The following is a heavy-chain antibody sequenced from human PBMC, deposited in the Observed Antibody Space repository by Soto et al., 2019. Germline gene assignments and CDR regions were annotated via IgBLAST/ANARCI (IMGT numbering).Heavy chain of an antibody. CDR1: GYTFAGYY. CDR3: ARGDTATGGYYYGMDV. J-gene: IGHJ6*02. CDR2: IIPIFGTA. D-gene: IGHD5-18*01. Sequence: SVKVSCKASGYTFAGYYMHWVRQAPGQGLEWMGGIIPIFGTANYAQKFQGRVTITADESTSTAYMELSSLRSEDTVVYYCARGDTATGGYYYGMDVWGQGTTVTVSS. V-gene: IGHV1-69*13.